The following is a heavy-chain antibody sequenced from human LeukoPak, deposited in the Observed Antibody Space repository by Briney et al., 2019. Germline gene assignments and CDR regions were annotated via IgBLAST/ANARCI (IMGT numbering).Heavy chain of an antibody. CDR2: INHSGSS. D-gene: IGHD1-26*01. Sequence: ETLSLTCAVYGGSFNNYYWSWIRQPPGKGLEWIGEINHSGSSNYNPSLKSRVIVSVDSSKNQFSLKLTSVTAADTAVYYCARGGWELPEAYFDSWGQGTPVTVSS. J-gene: IGHJ4*02. V-gene: IGHV4-34*01. CDR1: GGSFNNYY. CDR3: ARGGWELPEAYFDS.